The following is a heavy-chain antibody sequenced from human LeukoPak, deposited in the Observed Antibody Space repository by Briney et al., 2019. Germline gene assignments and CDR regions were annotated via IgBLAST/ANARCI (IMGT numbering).Heavy chain of an antibody. CDR1: GFTFSSYW. Sequence: GGSLRLSCAASGFTFSSYWMTWIRQAPGKGLEWVANIKQDGSEKYYVDSVKGRFTISRDNAKNSLYLQMNSLRAEDTAVYYCYGDYRPGGVWGQGTLVTVSS. CDR3: YGDYRPGGV. J-gene: IGHJ4*02. V-gene: IGHV3-7*03. CDR2: IKQDGSEK. D-gene: IGHD4-17*01.